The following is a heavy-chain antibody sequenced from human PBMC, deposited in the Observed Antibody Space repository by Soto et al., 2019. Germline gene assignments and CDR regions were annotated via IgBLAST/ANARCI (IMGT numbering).Heavy chain of an antibody. J-gene: IGHJ4*02. Sequence: PSETLSLTCTVSGGSISSYYWSWIRQPPGKGLEWIGYIYYSGSTNYNPFLKSRVTISVDTSKNQFSLKLSSVTAADTAVYYCARLDIVATSFDYWGQGTLVTVSS. V-gene: IGHV4-59*08. CDR2: IYYSGST. CDR3: ARLDIVATSFDY. D-gene: IGHD5-12*01. CDR1: GGSISSYY.